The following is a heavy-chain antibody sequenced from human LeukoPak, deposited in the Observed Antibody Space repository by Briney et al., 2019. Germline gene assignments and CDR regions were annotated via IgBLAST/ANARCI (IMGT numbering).Heavy chain of an antibody. J-gene: IGHJ3*02. V-gene: IGHV4-4*07. CDR1: GGSISSYY. CDR2: IYTSGST. Sequence: SETLSLTCTVSGGSISSYYWSWIRQPAGKGLEWIGRIYTSGSTNYNPSLKSRVTMSVDTSKNQFSLKLSSVTAADTAVYYCARQPRSFTAIDAFDIWGQGTMVTVSS. CDR3: ARQPRSFTAIDAFDI. D-gene: IGHD3-16*02.